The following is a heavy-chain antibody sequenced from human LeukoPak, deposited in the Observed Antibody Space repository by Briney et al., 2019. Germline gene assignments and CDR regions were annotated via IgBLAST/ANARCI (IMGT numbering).Heavy chain of an antibody. V-gene: IGHV4-61*08. Sequence: SETLSLTCTVSGGSISSGGYYWSWTRQPPGKGLEWIGYIYYSGSTNYNPSLKSRVTISIDTSKNQFSLKLSSVTAADTAVYYCARHYDHYDSSGCYAFWGQGTLVTVSS. J-gene: IGHJ4*02. CDR3: ARHYDHYDSSGCYAF. CDR2: IYYSGST. D-gene: IGHD3-22*01. CDR1: GGSISSGGYY.